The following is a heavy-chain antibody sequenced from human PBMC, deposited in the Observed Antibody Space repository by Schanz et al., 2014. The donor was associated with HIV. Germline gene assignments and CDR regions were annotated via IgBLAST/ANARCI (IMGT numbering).Heavy chain of an antibody. CDR1: GGTFMTYA. V-gene: IGHV1-69*06. CDR2: IIPVFGTT. D-gene: IGHD6-6*01. J-gene: IGHJ6*02. Sequence: QVQLVQSGAEVKKPGSSVKVSCKASGGTFMTYAISLVRQAPGQGLEWMGGIIPVFGTTNYAQKFQGRVTITADKSTNTAYMELSSLRSEDTAVYYCAREPSFSGLDVWGQGTTVIVSS. CDR3: AREPSFSGLDV.